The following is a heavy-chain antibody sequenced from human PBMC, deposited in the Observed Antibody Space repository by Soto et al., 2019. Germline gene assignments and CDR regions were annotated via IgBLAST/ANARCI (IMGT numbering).Heavy chain of an antibody. CDR2: ISGSGGST. J-gene: IGHJ6*02. CDR1: GFTFSSYA. D-gene: IGHD4-17*01. CDR3: AKGMTTVTTDYYYGMDV. Sequence: EVQLLESGGGLVQPGGSLRLSCAASGFTFSSYAMSWVRQAPGKGLEWVSAISGSGGSTYYADSVKGRFTISRDNSKNTLYLQMNSLRAEDTAVYYCAKGMTTVTTDYYYGMDVWGPGTTVTVSS. V-gene: IGHV3-23*01.